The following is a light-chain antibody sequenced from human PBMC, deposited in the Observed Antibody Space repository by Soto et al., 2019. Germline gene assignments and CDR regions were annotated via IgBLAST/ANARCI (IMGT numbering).Light chain of an antibody. V-gene: IGKV1-39*01. CDR1: QSISSY. J-gene: IGKJ4*01. CDR2: AAS. Sequence: DIQMTQSPSSLSASVGDRVTITCRASQSISSYLNWYQQIPGKAPKLLIYAASNLQSGVTSRFSGSGSGTDFTLTISSLQPEDFATYYCQQSYSTPLTFGGGTKVEIK. CDR3: QQSYSTPLT.